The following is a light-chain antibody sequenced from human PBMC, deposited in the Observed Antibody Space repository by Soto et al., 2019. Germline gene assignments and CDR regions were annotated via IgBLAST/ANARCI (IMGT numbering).Light chain of an antibody. CDR3: QQYGTSPFT. J-gene: IGKJ3*01. Sequence: EIVLTQSPGTLSLSPGERAALSCRASQSVSSSYLAWYQQKPGQAPRLLIYAISTRATGVPDRFSGSGSGADFTLTISRLEPEDFAVYFGQQYGTSPFTFGPGTKVDI. CDR2: AIS. CDR1: QSVSSSY. V-gene: IGKV3-20*01.